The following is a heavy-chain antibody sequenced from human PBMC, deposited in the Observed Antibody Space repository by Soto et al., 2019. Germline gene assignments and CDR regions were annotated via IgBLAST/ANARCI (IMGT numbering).Heavy chain of an antibody. CDR2: VFWDDDK. CDR1: GFSLSSNGGG. Sequence: QITLKESGPTLVKPTQTLTLTCSFSGFSLSSNGGGVGWIRQPPGKALEFLALVFWDDDKRYSPSLRSRVTITXXPSQNPGVLTMTTMDPVDTARDYCAHNFRASGSYTWDRFDSWGPGTLVIVSS. CDR3: AHNFRASGSYTWDRFDS. D-gene: IGHD3-10*01. V-gene: IGHV2-5*02. J-gene: IGHJ5*01.